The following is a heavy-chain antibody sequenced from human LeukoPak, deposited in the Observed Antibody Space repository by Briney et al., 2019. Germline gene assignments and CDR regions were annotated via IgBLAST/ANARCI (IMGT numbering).Heavy chain of an antibody. CDR2: VSNNNNYI. J-gene: IGHJ4*02. V-gene: IGHV3-21*01. Sequence: GGSLRLSCAASGFTFSAYSMNRVRQAPGKGLEWVSSVSNNNNYIHYADSVKGRFTISRDNARKSLYLQMNSLRAEDTAVYYCAREYYDNSGYYLDWGQGTLVIVSS. CDR3: AREYYDNSGYYLD. D-gene: IGHD3-22*01. CDR1: GFTFSAYS.